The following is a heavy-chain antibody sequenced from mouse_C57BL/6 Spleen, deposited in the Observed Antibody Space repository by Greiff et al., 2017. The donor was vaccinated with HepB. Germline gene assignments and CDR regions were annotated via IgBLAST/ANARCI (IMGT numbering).Heavy chain of an antibody. Sequence: QVQLQQSGAELMKPGASVKLSCKATGYTFTGYWIEWVKQRPGHGLEWIGEILPGSGSTNYNEKFKGKATFTADTSSNTAYMQLSSLTTEDSAIYYCASPPYYDYDGPYFDVWGTGTTVTVSS. D-gene: IGHD2-4*01. V-gene: IGHV1-9*01. CDR2: ILPGSGST. CDR1: GYTFTGYW. J-gene: IGHJ1*03. CDR3: ASPPYYDYDGPYFDV.